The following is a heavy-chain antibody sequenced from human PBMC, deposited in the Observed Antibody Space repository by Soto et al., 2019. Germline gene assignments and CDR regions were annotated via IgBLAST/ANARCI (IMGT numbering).Heavy chain of an antibody. CDR3: ARDGIVGSTAFDI. CDR2: INHSGST. J-gene: IGHJ3*02. V-gene: IGHV4-34*01. CDR1: GGSFSGYY. D-gene: IGHD2-21*01. Sequence: PSETLSLTCTVYGGSFSGYYLNWIRQPPGKGLEWIGEINHSGSTNYNPSLKSRVTISLDTSKNQFSLKLSSVTAADTSVYYCARDGIVGSTAFDIWGQGTMVTV.